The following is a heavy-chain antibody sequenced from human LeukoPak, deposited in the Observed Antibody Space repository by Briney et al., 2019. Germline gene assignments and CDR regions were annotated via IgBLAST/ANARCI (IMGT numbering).Heavy chain of an antibody. Sequence: GASVKVSCKASGGTFSSYVISWVRQAPGQGLEWMGRIIPILGIANYAQKFQGRVTITADKSTSTAYMELSSLRSEDTAVYYCARETYYDSSGYYYWGQGTLVTVSS. D-gene: IGHD3-22*01. CDR2: IIPILGIA. CDR3: ARETYYDSSGYYY. J-gene: IGHJ4*02. CDR1: GGTFSSYV. V-gene: IGHV1-69*04.